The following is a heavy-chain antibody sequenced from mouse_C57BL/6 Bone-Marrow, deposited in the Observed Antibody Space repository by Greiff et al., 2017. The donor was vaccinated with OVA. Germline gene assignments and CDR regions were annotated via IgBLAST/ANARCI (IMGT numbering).Heavy chain of an antibody. CDR2: IDPENGDT. V-gene: IGHV14-4*01. CDR1: GFNIKDDY. D-gene: IGHD1-1*01. J-gene: IGHJ3*01. CDR3: TMSITTVVATPY. Sequence: EVKLVESGAELVRPGASVKLSCTASGFNIKDDYMHWVKQRPEQGLEWIGWIDPENGDTEYASKFQGKATITADTSSNTAYLQLSSLTSEDTAVYYCTMSITTVVATPYWGQGTLVTVSA.